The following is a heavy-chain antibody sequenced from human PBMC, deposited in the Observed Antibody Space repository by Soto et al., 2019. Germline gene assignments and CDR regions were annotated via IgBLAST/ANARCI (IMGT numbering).Heavy chain of an antibody. J-gene: IGHJ2*01. D-gene: IGHD6-19*01. V-gene: IGHV4-34*01. CDR2: INHSGST. CDR3: ARLASGWQYYYFDF. CDR1: GGSFSPYF. Sequence: SETLSLTCAVYGGSFSPYFWSWIRQPPGKGLEWTGEINHSGSTNYNPSLTRRATLSVDTSKNQVSLKLTSVTAADTAVYYCARLASGWQYYYFDFWGRGTPVTVS.